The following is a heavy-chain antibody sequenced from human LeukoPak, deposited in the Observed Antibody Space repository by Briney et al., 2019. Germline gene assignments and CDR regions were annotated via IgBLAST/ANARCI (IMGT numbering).Heavy chain of an antibody. Sequence: SQTLSLTCSVSGGSISNGGYVWSWIRQPPGKGLEWLGYIYHSGSTYYNPSLKSRVSISIDTSKNQFSLNLTSVTAADTAVYYCASRGRWGQGTLVTVSS. CDR1: GGSISNGGYV. CDR3: ASRGR. D-gene: IGHD1-26*01. J-gene: IGHJ4*02. CDR2: IYHSGST. V-gene: IGHV4-30-2*01.